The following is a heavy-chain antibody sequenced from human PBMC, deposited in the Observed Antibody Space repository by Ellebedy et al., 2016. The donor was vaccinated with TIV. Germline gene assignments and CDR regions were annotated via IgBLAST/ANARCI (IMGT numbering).Heavy chain of an antibody. CDR2: ISRSGDST. V-gene: IGHV3-23*01. CDR3: AKDRDDDGDYVFDS. CDR1: GFTFSSYV. J-gene: IGHJ4*02. D-gene: IGHD4-17*01. Sequence: GGSLRLXXTASGFTFSSYVMSWVRQAPGKGLKWVSGISRSGDSTYYADSVKGRFTIPRDNPKNTLYLQMNSLRAEDTAVYYCAKDRDDDGDYVFDSWGQGTLVTVSS.